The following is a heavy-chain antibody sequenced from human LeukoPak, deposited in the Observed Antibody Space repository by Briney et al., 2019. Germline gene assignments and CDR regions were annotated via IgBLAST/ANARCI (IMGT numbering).Heavy chain of an antibody. D-gene: IGHD5-18*01. Sequence: ASVKVSCKASGYTFTGYYMHWVRQAPGQGLEWMGWINPNSGGTNYAQKFQGRVTMTRDTSISTAYMELSRLRSDDTAVYYCARVGDTAMVYWYDAFDIWGQGTMVTVSS. CDR3: ARVGDTAMVYWYDAFDI. CDR2: INPNSGGT. V-gene: IGHV1-2*02. CDR1: GYTFTGYY. J-gene: IGHJ3*02.